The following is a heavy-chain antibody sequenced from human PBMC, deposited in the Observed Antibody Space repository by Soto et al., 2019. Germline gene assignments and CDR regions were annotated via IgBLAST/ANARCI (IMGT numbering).Heavy chain of an antibody. CDR2: IKTDGSST. D-gene: IGHD1-26*01. CDR1: GFTFSSYW. J-gene: IGHJ4*02. CDR3: ARVGSGSYWFDY. V-gene: IGHV3-74*01. Sequence: VQLEESGGGLVQPGRSLRLSCAVSGFTFSSYWMHWVRQAPGKGLVWVSRIKTDGSSTSYADSVKGRFTISRDNAKNTLYLQLNSLRAEDTAVYYCARVGSGSYWFDYWGQGTLVTVSS.